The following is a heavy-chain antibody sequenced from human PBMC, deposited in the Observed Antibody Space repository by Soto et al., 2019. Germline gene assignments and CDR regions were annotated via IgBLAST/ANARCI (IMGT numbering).Heavy chain of an antibody. V-gene: IGHV3-33*01. CDR3: ARDETHDIVVVPAAMSLDY. D-gene: IGHD2-2*01. CDR2: IWYDGSNK. Sequence: QVQLVESGGGVVQPGRSLRLSCAASGFTFSSYGMHWVRQAPGKGLEWVAVIWYDGSNKYYADSVKGRFTISRDNSKNTLYLQMNSLRAEDTAVYYCARDETHDIVVVPAAMSLDYWGQGTLVTVSS. J-gene: IGHJ4*02. CDR1: GFTFSSYG.